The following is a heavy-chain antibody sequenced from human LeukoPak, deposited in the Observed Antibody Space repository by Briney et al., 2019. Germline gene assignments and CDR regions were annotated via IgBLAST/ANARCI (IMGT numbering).Heavy chain of an antibody. CDR2: IYYSGST. V-gene: IGHV4-39*07. D-gene: IGHD3-10*01. CDR3: AREANYYGSGSYFEGTFDY. Sequence: SETLSLTCTVSGGSISSSSYYWGWIRQPPGKGLEWIGSIYYSGSTNYNPSLKSRVTISIDTSKNEFSLRLTSVTAADTAVYYCAREANYYGSGSYFEGTFDYWGQGSLVTVSS. J-gene: IGHJ4*02. CDR1: GGSISSSSYY.